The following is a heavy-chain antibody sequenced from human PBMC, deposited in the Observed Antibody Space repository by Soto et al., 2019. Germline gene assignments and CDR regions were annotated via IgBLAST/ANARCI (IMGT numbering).Heavy chain of an antibody. CDR2: IYPGDSDT. D-gene: IGHD1-1*01. J-gene: IGHJ4*02. V-gene: IGHV5-51*01. CDR3: ARGTGIYYFDY. CDR1: VYSFTSYW. Sequence: GESLKIYCQGAVYSFTSYWMGWVRQMPGKGLEWMGIIYPGDSDTRYSPSFQGQVTISADKSISTAYLQWSSLKASDTAMYYCARGTGIYYFDYWGQGTLVTVSS.